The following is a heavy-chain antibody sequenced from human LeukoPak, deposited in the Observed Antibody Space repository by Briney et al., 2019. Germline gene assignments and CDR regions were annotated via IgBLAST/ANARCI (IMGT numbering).Heavy chain of an antibody. V-gene: IGHV4-38-2*01. CDR2: VFHTGSS. CDR1: GYSISSGYY. J-gene: IGHJ4*02. D-gene: IGHD1-7*01. CDR3: ARTETTVDY. Sequence: SETLSLTCAVSGYSISSGYYWGWIRQPPGKGPEWIGSVFHTGSSYYIPSLKSRVTISVDTSRNLFSLKLSSVTAADTAVYYCARTETTVDYWGQGTLVTVSS.